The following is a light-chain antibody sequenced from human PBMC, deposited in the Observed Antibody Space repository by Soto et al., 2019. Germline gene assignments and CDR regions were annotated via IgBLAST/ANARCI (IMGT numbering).Light chain of an antibody. CDR1: QSVSSY. CDR3: PPRSQS. CDR2: DAS. J-gene: IGKJ4*01. V-gene: IGKV3-11*01. Sequence: EIVLTQSPATLSLSPGERATLSCRASQSVSSYLAWYQQKPGQAPRLLIYDASNRATGIPARFSGSGSGTELPLTLRNLRAEDFAVYYCPPRSQSFGGGTKVEIK.